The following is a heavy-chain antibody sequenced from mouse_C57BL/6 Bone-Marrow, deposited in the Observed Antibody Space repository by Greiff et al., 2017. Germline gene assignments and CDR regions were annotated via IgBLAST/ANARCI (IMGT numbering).Heavy chain of an antibody. CDR2: ISYDGSN. CDR3: ARGVITTVPFAY. CDR1: GYSFTSGYY. Sequence: EVQRVESGPGLVKPSQSLSLSCSVTGYSFTSGYYWIWIRQFPGNNLEWMGHISYDGSNNYNPSLKNRISITRDTSKHPFFMTLNSVTTDDTATYYCARGVITTVPFAYWGQGTLVTVSA. J-gene: IGHJ3*01. D-gene: IGHD1-1*01. V-gene: IGHV3-6*01.